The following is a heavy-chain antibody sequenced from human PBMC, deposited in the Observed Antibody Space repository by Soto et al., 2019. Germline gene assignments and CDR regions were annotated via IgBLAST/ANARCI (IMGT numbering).Heavy chain of an antibody. V-gene: IGHV3-33*01. J-gene: IGHJ4*02. CDR1: GFTFSSYG. CDR2: IWYDGSNK. D-gene: IGHD6-19*01. Sequence: GGSLRLSCAASGFTFSSYGMHWVRQAPGKGLEWVAVIWYDGSNKYYADSVKGRFTISRDNSKNTLYLQMNSLRAEDTAVYYCAQGRKQWLVLSGGYYFDYWGQGTLVTVSS. CDR3: AQGRKQWLVLSGGYYFDY.